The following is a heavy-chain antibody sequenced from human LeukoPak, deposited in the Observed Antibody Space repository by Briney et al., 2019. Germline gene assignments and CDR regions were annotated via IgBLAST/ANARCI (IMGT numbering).Heavy chain of an antibody. CDR2: VYNSGST. J-gene: IGHJ5*02. CDR1: VASMSNYH. CDR3: ARGTGGYRFDP. Sequence: PSETLSLTCAVSVASMSNYHWSWIRQPPGRGLEYIGYVYNSGSTFYNPSLKSRVTISADMSRKQFSLKLTSVTATDTAVYYCARGTGGYRFDPWGQGILVTVSS. D-gene: IGHD1-1*01. V-gene: IGHV4-59*01.